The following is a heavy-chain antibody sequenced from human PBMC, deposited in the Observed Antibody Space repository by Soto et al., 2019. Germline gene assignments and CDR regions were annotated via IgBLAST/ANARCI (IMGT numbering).Heavy chain of an antibody. Sequence: GGSLRLSCAASGFTFSSYAMHWVRQAPGKGLEWVAVISYDGSNKYYADSVKGRFTISRDNSKNTLYLQMNSLRAEDTAVYYCARNLEATVTTFPGAFDIWGQGTMVTVSS. CDR1: GFTFSSYA. V-gene: IGHV3-30-3*01. D-gene: IGHD4-17*01. J-gene: IGHJ3*02. CDR2: ISYDGSNK. CDR3: ARNLEATVTTFPGAFDI.